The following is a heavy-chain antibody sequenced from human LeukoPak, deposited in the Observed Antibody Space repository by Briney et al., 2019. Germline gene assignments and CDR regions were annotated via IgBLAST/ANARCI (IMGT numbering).Heavy chain of an antibody. D-gene: IGHD6-13*01. CDR3: ARGYSSSWYGRSFDP. Sequence: SETLSLTCAVYGGSFSDYYWSWIRQSPGKGLEWIGEINHSGSTNYNPSLKSRVTISVDTSKNQFSLKLSSVTAADTAVYYCARGYSSSWYGRSFDPLGQGTLVTVSS. V-gene: IGHV4-34*01. J-gene: IGHJ5*02. CDR1: GGSFSDYY. CDR2: INHSGST.